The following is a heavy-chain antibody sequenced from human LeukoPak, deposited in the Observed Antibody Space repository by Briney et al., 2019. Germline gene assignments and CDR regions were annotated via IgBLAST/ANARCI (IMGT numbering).Heavy chain of an antibody. CDR1: GGYISSYY. V-gene: IGHV4-59*01. Sequence: PSETLSLTCTVSGGYISSYYWSWIRQPPGKGLEWIGYIYYSGSTNYNPSLKSRVTISVDTSKNQFSLKLSSVTAADTAVYYCARGPHYYDSSGPPHYYYYMDVWGKGTTVTVSS. J-gene: IGHJ6*03. CDR3: ARGPHYYDSSGPPHYYYYMDV. CDR2: IYYSGST. D-gene: IGHD3-22*01.